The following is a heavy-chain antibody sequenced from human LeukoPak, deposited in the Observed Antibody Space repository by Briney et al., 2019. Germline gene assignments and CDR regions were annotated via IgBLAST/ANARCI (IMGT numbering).Heavy chain of an antibody. CDR1: GFTFSSYS. Sequence: GGSLRLSCAASGFTFSSYSMNWVRQAPGKGLEWVSSISSSSSYIYYADSVKGRFTISRDNAKNSLYLQMNSLRVEDTAVHYCSRSTGGITATRFDYWGQGTLVTVSS. V-gene: IGHV3-21*01. CDR2: ISSSSSYI. D-gene: IGHD1/OR15-1a*01. J-gene: IGHJ4*02. CDR3: SRSTGGITATRFDY.